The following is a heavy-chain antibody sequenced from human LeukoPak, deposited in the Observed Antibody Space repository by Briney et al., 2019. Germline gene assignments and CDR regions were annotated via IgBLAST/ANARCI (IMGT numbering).Heavy chain of an antibody. J-gene: IGHJ4*02. CDR2: IIPIFGTA. CDR1: GNSISNYA. Sequence: SVKVSCKASGNSISNYAVSWVRQAPGQGFEWMGGIIPIFGTADYAQKFQGRVTITADQSTSTTYMALSSLRSEDTAVYYCASGSRDGYNYDYWGQGTLVTVSS. V-gene: IGHV1-69*13. CDR3: ASGSRDGYNYDY. D-gene: IGHD5-24*01.